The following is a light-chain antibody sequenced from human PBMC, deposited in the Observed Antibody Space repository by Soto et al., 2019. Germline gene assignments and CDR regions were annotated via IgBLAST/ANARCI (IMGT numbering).Light chain of an antibody. CDR3: QQYNSWPLT. V-gene: IGKV3D-15*01. Sequence: EIVFTQSPGTLSLSPGERATVSCRASQSVTSHYLAWYQQKPGQAPRLVIYDIFTRATGVPTRISGSGSGTEFTLTISSLQSEDFAVYYCQQYNSWPLTFGGGTKVDIK. CDR2: DIF. CDR1: QSVTSHY. J-gene: IGKJ4*01.